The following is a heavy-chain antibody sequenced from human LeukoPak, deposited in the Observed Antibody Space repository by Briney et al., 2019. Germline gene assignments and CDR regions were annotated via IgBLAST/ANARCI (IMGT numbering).Heavy chain of an antibody. CDR2: ISWNSNNI. V-gene: IGHV3-9*01. Sequence: GGTLRPSCAASGFTFSRYAMSWVRQAPGKGLEWVSGISWNSNNIAYAASVKCRFTISRDNAKNTLYSQMNSLRTEDSALYFCARETAHTVLGRYFNLWGRGTLVTVSA. CDR1: GFTFSRYA. D-gene: IGHD1-14*01. J-gene: IGHJ2*01. CDR3: ARETAHTVLGRYFNL.